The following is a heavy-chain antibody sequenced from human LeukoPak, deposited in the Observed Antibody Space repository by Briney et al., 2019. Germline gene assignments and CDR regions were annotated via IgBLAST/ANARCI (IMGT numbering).Heavy chain of an antibody. D-gene: IGHD6-19*01. CDR3: ARGERGSGWYHRDY. Sequence: PSETLSLTCAVYGGSFSGYYWSRNRQPPGKGLEWIGEINHSGSTNYNPSLKSRVTISVDTSKNQFSLKLSSVTAADTAVYYCARGERGSGWYHRDYWGQGTLVTVSS. CDR1: GGSFSGYY. CDR2: INHSGST. V-gene: IGHV4-34*01. J-gene: IGHJ4*02.